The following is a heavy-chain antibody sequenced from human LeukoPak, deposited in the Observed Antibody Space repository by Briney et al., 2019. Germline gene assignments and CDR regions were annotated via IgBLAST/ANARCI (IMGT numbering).Heavy chain of an antibody. J-gene: IGHJ6*02. D-gene: IGHD3-22*01. Sequence: PGGSLRLSCAASGFTFSSYGMHWFRQAPGKGLEWVAVIWYDGSNKYYADSVKGRFTISRDNSKNTLYLQMNSLRAEDTAVYYCARDGSDSSGYWDYYYGMDAWGQGTTVTVSS. V-gene: IGHV3-33*01. CDR3: ARDGSDSSGYWDYYYGMDA. CDR1: GFTFSSYG. CDR2: IWYDGSNK.